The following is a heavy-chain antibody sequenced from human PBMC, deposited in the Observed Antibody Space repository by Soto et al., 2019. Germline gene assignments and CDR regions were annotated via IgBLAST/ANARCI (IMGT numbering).Heavy chain of an antibody. CDR3: ARDRDYYDSPQPLDY. V-gene: IGHV3-11*06. Sequence: GGSLRLSCAASGFTFSDYYMSWIRQAPGKGLEWVSYISSSSSYTNYADSVKGRFTISRDNAKNSLYLQMNSLRAGDTAVYYCARDRDYYDSPQPLDYWGQGTLVTVSS. CDR1: GFTFSDYY. CDR2: ISSSSSYT. J-gene: IGHJ4*02. D-gene: IGHD3-22*01.